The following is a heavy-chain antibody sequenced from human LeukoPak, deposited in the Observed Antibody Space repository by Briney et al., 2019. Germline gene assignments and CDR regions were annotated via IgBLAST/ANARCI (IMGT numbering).Heavy chain of an antibody. CDR2: IYSSGSN. Sequence: SETLSLTCTVSGGSISGYFWTWIRQPAGKGLEWIGRIYSSGSNNYNPSLKSRVTMSADTSKNQLSLKLSSVTAADTAVYYCARPYYYDSRIDPWGQGILVTVSS. CDR1: GGSISGYF. CDR3: ARPYYYDSRIDP. V-gene: IGHV4-4*07. D-gene: IGHD3-22*01. J-gene: IGHJ5*02.